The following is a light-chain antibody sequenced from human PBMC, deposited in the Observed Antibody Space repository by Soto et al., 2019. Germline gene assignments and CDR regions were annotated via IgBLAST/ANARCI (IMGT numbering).Light chain of an antibody. CDR3: QQSYSTPWT. CDR2: AAA. CDR1: QSISSY. V-gene: IGKV1-39*01. J-gene: IGKJ1*01. Sequence: DIQMTQSPSSLSASVGDRVTITCRASQSISSYLNWYQQKQGKAPKLLIYAAASLQSGVPSRFSGSGSGTDFTLTISSLQPEDFATYDCQQSYSTPWTFGQGTKVEIK.